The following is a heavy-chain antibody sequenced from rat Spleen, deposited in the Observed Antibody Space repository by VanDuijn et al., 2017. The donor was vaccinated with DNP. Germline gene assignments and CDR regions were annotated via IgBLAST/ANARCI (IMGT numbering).Heavy chain of an antibody. V-gene: IGHV5-19*01. CDR1: GFTFSDYG. Sequence: EVQLVESGGGLVQPGRSLKLSCAASGFTFSDYGMHWIRQAPTKGPEWVASISTSGGSTYYRDSVKGRFTVSRDNAKSTLYLQMDSLRSEDTATYYCARHPYYYSGDGDAMDAWGQGVMVTVSS. D-gene: IGHD1-1*01. J-gene: IGHJ2*01. CDR2: ISTSGGST. CDR3: ARHPYYYSGDGDAMDA.